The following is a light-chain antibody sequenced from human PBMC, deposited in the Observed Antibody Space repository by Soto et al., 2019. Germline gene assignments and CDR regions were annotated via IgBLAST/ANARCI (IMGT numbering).Light chain of an antibody. CDR3: QHYNNWPPSIT. CDR2: GAS. V-gene: IGKV3-15*01. J-gene: IGKJ5*01. CDR1: QSVSSN. Sequence: EMVLTQSPGTLSLSPGERATLSCGASQSVSSNYLAWYQQKPGRAPRLLIYGASIRATGVPARFSGSGSGTDFTLTINSLQSEDFAVYYCQHYNNWPPSITFGQGTRLEIK.